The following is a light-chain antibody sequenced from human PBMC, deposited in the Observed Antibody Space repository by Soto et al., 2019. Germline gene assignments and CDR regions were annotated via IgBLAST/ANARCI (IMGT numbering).Light chain of an antibody. J-gene: IGKJ4*01. V-gene: IGKV1-12*01. CDR2: TAS. Sequence: DIHMTQSPSSVSASVGYRFTITCRASQGISSRLAWYQQKPGKAPKLLIYTASSLQSGVPSRFRGSGSGTDYTLTISSLQPEDFEPYYCQQANSFPLTFGGGTKVDIK. CDR3: QQANSFPLT. CDR1: QGISSR.